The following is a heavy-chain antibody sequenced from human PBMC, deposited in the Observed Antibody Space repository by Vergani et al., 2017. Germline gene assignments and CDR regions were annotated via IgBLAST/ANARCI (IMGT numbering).Heavy chain of an antibody. CDR3: AREVRAAATGTDY. V-gene: IGHV4-34*01. CDR2: INHSGST. Sequence: QVQLQQWGAGLLKPSETLSLTCAVYGGSFSGYYWSWIRQPPGKGLEWIGEINHSGSTNYNPSLKSRVTISVDTSKNQFSLKLSSVTAADTAVNYCAREVRAAATGTDYWGQGTLVTVSS. CDR1: GGSFSGYY. J-gene: IGHJ4*02. D-gene: IGHD6-13*01.